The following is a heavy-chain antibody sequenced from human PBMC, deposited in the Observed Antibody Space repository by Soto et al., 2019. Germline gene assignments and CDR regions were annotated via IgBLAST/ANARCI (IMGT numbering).Heavy chain of an antibody. J-gene: IGHJ4*02. CDR3: ARHTPAISISDH. CDR1: GGSISSSSYY. Sequence: QLQLQESGPGLVKPSETLSLTCTVSGGSISSSSYYWGWIRQPPGKGLEWIGSIYSSGSTYYNPSLKRRVTISVDTSKNQFSLKLSSVTAADTAVYYCARHTPAISISDHWGQGTLVTVSS. D-gene: IGHD2-15*01. V-gene: IGHV4-39*01. CDR2: IYSSGST.